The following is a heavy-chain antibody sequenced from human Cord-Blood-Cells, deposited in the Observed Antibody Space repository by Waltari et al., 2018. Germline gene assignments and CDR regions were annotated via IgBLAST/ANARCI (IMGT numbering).Heavy chain of an antibody. CDR3: ARSWGFDY. V-gene: IGHV3-7*01. CDR2: IKQDGSEK. Sequence: EVQLVESGGGLVQPGGSLRLSCAASGFPFSSYWMSWVRQAPGKGLEWVANIKQDGSEKYYVDSVKGRFTISRDNAKNSLYLQMNSLRAEDTAVYYCARSWGFDYWGQGTLVTVSS. CDR1: GFPFSSYW. J-gene: IGHJ4*02. D-gene: IGHD3-16*01.